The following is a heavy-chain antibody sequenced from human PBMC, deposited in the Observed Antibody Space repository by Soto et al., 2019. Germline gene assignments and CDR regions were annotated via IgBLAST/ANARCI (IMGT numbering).Heavy chain of an antibody. D-gene: IGHD2-2*01. CDR1: GGSISSGNYY. J-gene: IGHJ6*02. CDR2: INYSGNT. Sequence: PSETRFLTCTVSGGSISSGNYYWGWIRQSPGKGLEWIGSINYSGNTYYNPSLTGRVTISVDTSQSQFSMKLTSMTAADTAVYFCVRLPGYCSGTSCYGYYVMDVWGQGTTVTVSS. CDR3: VRLPGYCSGTSCYGYYVMDV. V-gene: IGHV4-39*01.